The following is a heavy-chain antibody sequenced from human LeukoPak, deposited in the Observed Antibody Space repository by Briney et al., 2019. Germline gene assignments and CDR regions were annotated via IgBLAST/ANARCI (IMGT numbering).Heavy chain of an antibody. Sequence: PGGSLRLSCAASGFSFDEYVMHWVRQAPGKGLEWIALISGDGSSTYYVGSVKGRFTISRDNSKNALYLQMNSLRTEDTALSYCTKDRYCSSSSCPTDHWGQGTLVTVSS. CDR1: GFSFDEYV. CDR2: ISGDGSST. D-gene: IGHD2-2*01. J-gene: IGHJ4*02. CDR3: TKDRYCSSSSCPTDH. V-gene: IGHV3-43*02.